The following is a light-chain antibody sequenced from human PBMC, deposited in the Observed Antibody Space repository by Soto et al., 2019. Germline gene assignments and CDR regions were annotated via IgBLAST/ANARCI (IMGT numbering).Light chain of an antibody. CDR1: QSVFNNH. CDR3: QQYGTSPRT. V-gene: IGKV3-20*01. Sequence: EIVMTQSPATLSVSPGERATLSCRASQSVFNNHIGWYQQNPGQAPRLLIYGASSRATGIPDRFSGTGSGTDFTLTISRLEPGDVAVYYCQQYGTSPRTFGQGTKVDI. J-gene: IGKJ1*01. CDR2: GAS.